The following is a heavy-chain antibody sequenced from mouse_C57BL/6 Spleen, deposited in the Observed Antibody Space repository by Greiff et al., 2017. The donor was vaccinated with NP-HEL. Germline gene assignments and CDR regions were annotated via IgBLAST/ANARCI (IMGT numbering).Heavy chain of an antibody. J-gene: IGHJ2*01. CDR1: GFTFSSYA. D-gene: IGHD1-1*01. Sequence: EVQLVESGGGLVKPGGSLKLSCAASGFTFSSYAMSWVRQTPEKRLEWVATISDGGSYTYYPDNVKGRFTISRDNAKNNLYLQMIYLKSEDTAMYYCARDGVTTVVATDYFDDWGQGTTLPVSS. CDR3: ARDGVTTVVATDYFDD. CDR2: ISDGGSYT. V-gene: IGHV5-4*01.